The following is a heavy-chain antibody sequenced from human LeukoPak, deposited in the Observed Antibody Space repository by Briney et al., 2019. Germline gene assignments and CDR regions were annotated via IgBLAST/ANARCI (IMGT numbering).Heavy chain of an antibody. Sequence: SETLSLTCTVSGGSISSYYWSWIRQPPGKGLEWIGYIYYSGSTNYNPSLKSRVTISVDTSKNQFSLKLSSVTAADAAVYYCARTTVTTYGVDYWGQGTLVTVSS. J-gene: IGHJ4*02. V-gene: IGHV4-59*01. D-gene: IGHD4-17*01. CDR1: GGSISSYY. CDR2: IYYSGST. CDR3: ARTTVTTYGVDY.